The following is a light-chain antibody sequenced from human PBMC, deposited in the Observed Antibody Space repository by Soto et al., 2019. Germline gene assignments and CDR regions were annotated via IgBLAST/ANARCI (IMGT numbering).Light chain of an antibody. J-gene: IGKJ3*01. CDR1: QSISSSF. V-gene: IGKV3-20*01. CDR2: GAS. CDR3: QHYGNSPPEYT. Sequence: EIVLTQSPGTLSLSPWERATLSCRASQSISSSFLAWYQQRPGQAPRLLIFGASYRSTGIPDRFSGSGSGTDFTLTISRLEPEDFAVYYCQHYGNSPPEYTFGPGTNVDSK.